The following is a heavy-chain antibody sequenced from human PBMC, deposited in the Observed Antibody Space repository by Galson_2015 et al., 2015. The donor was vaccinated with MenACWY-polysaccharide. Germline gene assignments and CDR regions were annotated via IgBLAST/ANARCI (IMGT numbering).Heavy chain of an antibody. D-gene: IGHD1-14*01. V-gene: IGHV3-7*01. J-gene: IGHJ4*02. CDR3: TRGGQYSPNHGGD. CDR2: IKQDGSEK. Sequence: SLRLSCAASGFTFSTYWMTWVRQAPGKGLEWVANIKQDGSEKYYVDSVKGRFTISRDNAENSLYLQMNSLRAEDTAVYYCTRGGQYSPNHGGDSGQGTLVTVSS. CDR1: GFTFSTYW.